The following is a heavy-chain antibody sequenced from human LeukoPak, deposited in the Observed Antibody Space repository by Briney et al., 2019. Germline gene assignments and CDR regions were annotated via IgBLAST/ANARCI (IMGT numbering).Heavy chain of an antibody. CDR3: AKTGETIAARFGLDYYYMDV. D-gene: IGHD6-6*01. CDR1: GFTFSSYA. CDR2: ISGSGGST. V-gene: IGHV3-23*01. Sequence: PGGSLRLSCAASGFTFSSYAMSWVRQAPGKGLEWVSAISGSGGSTYYADSVKGRFTISRDNSKNTLYLQMNSLRAEDTAVYYCAKTGETIAARFGLDYYYMDVWGKGTTVTVSS. J-gene: IGHJ6*03.